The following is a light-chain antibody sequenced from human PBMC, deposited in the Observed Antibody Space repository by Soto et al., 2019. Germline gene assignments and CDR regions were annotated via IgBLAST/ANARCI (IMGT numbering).Light chain of an antibody. J-gene: IGLJ1*01. V-gene: IGLV1-40*01. Sequence: QSVLTQPPSVSGAPGQRVSISCTGGSANIGTGYDVHWYQQVPGTAPKLLIYGNNNRPSGIPDRFSGSKSDTSAFPAIAGLQAEDEADYYCQSYDSGLSTYVFGTGINVTVL. CDR2: GNN. CDR3: QSYDSGLSTYV. CDR1: SANIGTGYD.